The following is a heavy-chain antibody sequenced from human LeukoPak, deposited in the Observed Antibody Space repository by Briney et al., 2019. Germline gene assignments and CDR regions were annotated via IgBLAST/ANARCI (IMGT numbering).Heavy chain of an antibody. D-gene: IGHD3-22*01. J-gene: IGHJ4*02. Sequence: GASVKVSCKASGYTSTGYYMHWVRQAPGQGLEWMGWINPNSGDIKYAQKFQDWVIMTRDTSISTAYMELSRLRSDDTAVYYCARGPSSYYYDSSGYVDHWGQGTLVTVSS. CDR3: ARGPSSYYYDSSGYVDH. V-gene: IGHV1-2*04. CDR2: INPNSGDI. CDR1: GYTSTGYY.